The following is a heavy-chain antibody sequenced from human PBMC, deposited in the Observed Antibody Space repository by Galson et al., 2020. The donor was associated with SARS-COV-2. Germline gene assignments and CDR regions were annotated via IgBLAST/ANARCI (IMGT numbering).Heavy chain of an antibody. CDR1: GGSISSPSY. CDR3: ARVTSEGADD. V-gene: IGHV4-4*02. CDR2: IYHSGST. J-gene: IGHJ4*02. Sequence: SETLSLTCAVSGGSISSPSYWSWVRQPPGKGLEWIGEIYHSGSTNYNASLRSRVTISVDKSKNQFSLKLNSMTAADTAVYYCARVTSEGADDWGQGNLVTVSS. D-gene: IGHD3-10*01.